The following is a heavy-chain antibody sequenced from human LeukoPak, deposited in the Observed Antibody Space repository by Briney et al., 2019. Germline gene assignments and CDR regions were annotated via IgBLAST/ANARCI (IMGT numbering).Heavy chain of an antibody. J-gene: IGHJ4*02. Sequence: SGTLSLTCAVSGGSISSSNWWSWVRQPPGKGLEWIGEIYHSGSTNYNPSLKSRVTISVDKSKNQFSLKLSSVTAADTAVYYCARVSAAAGTGDDCWGQGTLVTVSS. CDR2: IYHSGST. V-gene: IGHV4-4*02. CDR1: GGSISSSNW. CDR3: ARVSAAAGTGDDC. D-gene: IGHD6-13*01.